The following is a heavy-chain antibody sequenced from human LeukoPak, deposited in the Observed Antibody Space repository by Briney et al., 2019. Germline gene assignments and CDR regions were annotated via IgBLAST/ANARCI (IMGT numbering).Heavy chain of an antibody. D-gene: IGHD6-6*01. V-gene: IGHV3-48*01. CDR2: ISSSSSTI. Sequence: GGSLRLSCAASGFTFSSYGMNWVRQAPGKGLEWVSYISSSSSTIYYADSVKGRFTISRDNAKNSPYLQMNSLRAEDTAVYYCARDGRGEYSSSSNYWGQGTLVTVSS. J-gene: IGHJ4*02. CDR3: ARDGRGEYSSSSNY. CDR1: GFTFSSYG.